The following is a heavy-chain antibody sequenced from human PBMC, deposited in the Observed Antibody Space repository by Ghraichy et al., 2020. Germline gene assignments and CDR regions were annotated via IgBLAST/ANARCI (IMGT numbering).Heavy chain of an antibody. CDR2: ISWNSGSI. CDR1: GFTYADYA. D-gene: IGHD2-15*01. CDR3: ARDVAAPRIHYYFYGMDV. Sequence: GGSLRLSCAASGFTYADYAMHWVRQVPGKGLEWVSGISWNSGSIGYADSVKGRFTISRDNSKNSLYLEMNSLRDEDTALYYCARDVAAPRIHYYFYGMDVWGQGTTVTVS. J-gene: IGHJ6*02. V-gene: IGHV3-9*01.